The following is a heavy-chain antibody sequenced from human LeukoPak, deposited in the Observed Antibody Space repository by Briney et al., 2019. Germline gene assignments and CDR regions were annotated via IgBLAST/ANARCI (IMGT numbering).Heavy chain of an antibody. CDR2: IYSSGST. J-gene: IGHJ4*02. V-gene: IGHV4-4*07. CDR3: ARDYSGSYRGGAFDY. Sequence: SETLSLTCTVSGGSISSYYWSWIRQPAGKGLEWIGRIYSSGSTNYSPSLKSRVTMSVDTSKNQFSLKLSSVTAADTAVYYCARDYSGSYRGGAFDYWGQGTLVTVSS. CDR1: GGSISSYY. D-gene: IGHD1-26*01.